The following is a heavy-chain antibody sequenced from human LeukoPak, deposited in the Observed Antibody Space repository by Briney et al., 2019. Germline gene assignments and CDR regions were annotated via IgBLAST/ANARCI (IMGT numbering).Heavy chain of an antibody. CDR3: ARSGGSGWDEGFDY. CDR2: IYLGDSNT. CDR1: GSIFSSYW. D-gene: IGHD6-19*01. Sequence: GGSLQISCKGSGSIFSSYWIAWGRQLPGKGLEWMGIIYLGDSNTRHSPSLQGQVTISAEKSISTAYLQWSSLKASDTATYYCARSGGSGWDEGFDYWGQGTLVTVSS. J-gene: IGHJ4*02. V-gene: IGHV5-51*01.